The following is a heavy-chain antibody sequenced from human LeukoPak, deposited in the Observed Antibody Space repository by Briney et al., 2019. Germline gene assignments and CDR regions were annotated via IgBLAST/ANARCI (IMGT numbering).Heavy chain of an antibody. D-gene: IGHD1-26*01. CDR2: ISYDGSNK. V-gene: IGHV3-30*04. J-gene: IGHJ4*02. CDR3: ARDSGSYSLDY. CDR1: GFTFSSYA. Sequence: GGSLRLSCAASGFTFSSYAMHWVRQAPGKGLEWVAVISYDGSNKYYADSAKGRFTISRDNSKNTLYLQMNSLRAEDTAVYYCARDSGSYSLDYWGQGTLVTVSS.